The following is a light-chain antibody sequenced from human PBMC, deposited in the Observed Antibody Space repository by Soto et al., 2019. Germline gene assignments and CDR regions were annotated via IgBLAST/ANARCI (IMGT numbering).Light chain of an antibody. J-gene: IGKJ5*01. CDR2: DAS. CDR1: QSVSTY. Sequence: ETVLTPSPATLSLSPGASATLSCRASQSVSTYLAWYQQKPGQAPRLLIYDASNRVTGIPARFRGSGSGTDFTLTISSLEPDDFAVYYCQQRSNWQITFGQGTRLEIK. CDR3: QQRSNWQIT. V-gene: IGKV3-11*01.